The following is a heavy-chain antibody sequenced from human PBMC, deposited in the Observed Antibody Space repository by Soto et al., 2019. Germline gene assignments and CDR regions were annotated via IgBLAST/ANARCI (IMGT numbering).Heavy chain of an antibody. CDR1: GGSISNYY. V-gene: IGHV4-59*01. D-gene: IGHD1-1*01. J-gene: IGHJ3*02. CDR3: ARLAPRDGDPKTVRAFDI. CDR2: ISSSGST. Sequence: SETLSLTCTVSGGSISNYYWSWIRQPPGKGLEWIAYISSSGSTKYNPSLRSRVTISLDTSKNQFSLKSSSVTAADTAVYYCARLAPRDGDPKTVRAFDIWGQGTIVTVSS.